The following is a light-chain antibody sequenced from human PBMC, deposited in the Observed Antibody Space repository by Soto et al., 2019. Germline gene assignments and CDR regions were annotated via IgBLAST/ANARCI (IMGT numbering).Light chain of an antibody. J-gene: IGKJ4*01. CDR3: QKYNSAPLT. CDR2: AAS. V-gene: IGKV1-27*01. CDR1: QGISNY. Sequence: IWMTQSPSLLSASTGDRVTISCRMSQGISNYLAWYQQKPGKVPKLLIYAASTLQSGVPSRFSGSGSGTDFTLTISSLQPEDVATYSCQKYNSAPLTFGGGTKVDIK.